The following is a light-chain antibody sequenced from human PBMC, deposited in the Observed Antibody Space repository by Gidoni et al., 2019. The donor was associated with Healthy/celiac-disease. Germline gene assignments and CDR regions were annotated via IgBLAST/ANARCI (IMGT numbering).Light chain of an antibody. CDR2: AAS. CDR1: QGISNY. CDR3: QKDNSAPLT. V-gene: IGKV1-27*01. Sequence: DIQMTQSPSSLSASVGDRVTIPCRAIQGISNYLAWYQQKPGKVPKLLIYAASTLQSGVPSRFSGSGSGTDFTLTISSLQPEDVATYYCQKDNSAPLTFGQGTKVEIK. J-gene: IGKJ1*01.